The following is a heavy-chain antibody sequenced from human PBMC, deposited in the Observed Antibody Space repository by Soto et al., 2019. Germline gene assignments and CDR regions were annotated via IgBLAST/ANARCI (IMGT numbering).Heavy chain of an antibody. V-gene: IGHV1-69*13. CDR1: GGTFSSYA. J-gene: IGHJ5*02. D-gene: IGHD3-16*01. Sequence: GASVKVSCKASGGTFSSYAIGWVRQAPGQGLEWMGGIIPIFGTANYAQKFQGRVTITADESTSTAYMELSSLRSEDTAVYYCARDWDNWFDPWGQGTLVTVSS. CDR2: IIPIFGTA. CDR3: ARDWDNWFDP.